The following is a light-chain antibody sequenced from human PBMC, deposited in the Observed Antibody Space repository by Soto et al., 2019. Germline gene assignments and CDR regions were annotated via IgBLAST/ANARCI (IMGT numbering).Light chain of an antibody. J-gene: IGKJ1*01. CDR1: QGVRNY. Sequence: DIQMTQSPSSLSASVGDRVTITCRASQGVRNYLAWYQQKPRKVPKLLIYAASTLQSGVPSRFSGSGSGTDFTLPISSLPRQDVATSSCQRYNSVPQTFGQGPKVEI. CDR3: QRYNSVPQT. V-gene: IGKV1-27*01. CDR2: AAS.